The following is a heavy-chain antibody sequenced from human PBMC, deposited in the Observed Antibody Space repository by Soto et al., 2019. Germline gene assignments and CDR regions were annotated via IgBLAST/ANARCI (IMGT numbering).Heavy chain of an antibody. D-gene: IGHD5-12*01. CDR1: GGSFSGYY. CDR2: INHSGST. J-gene: IGHJ6*02. CDR3: AGSIVATINL. Sequence: TLSLTCAVYGGSFSGYYWSWIRQPPGKGLEWIGEINHSGSTNYNPSLKSRVTISVDTSKNQFSLKLSSVTAADTAVYYCAGSIVATINLWGQGTTVTVSS. V-gene: IGHV4-34*01.